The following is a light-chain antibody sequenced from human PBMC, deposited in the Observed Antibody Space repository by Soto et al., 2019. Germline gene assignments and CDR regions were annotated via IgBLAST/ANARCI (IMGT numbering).Light chain of an antibody. CDR1: QSVSSTY. CDR3: QQRNNWPPSIP. J-gene: IGKJ5*01. Sequence: EILLTQCTLTLPVTTGEPASISCRSSQSVSSTYLAWYQQKPGQAPRLLIHDASSRATGIPARFSGSGSGTDFTLTISSLEPEDFALNYCQQRNNWPPSIPFDQGTRLEIK. CDR2: DAS. V-gene: IGKV3D-20*02.